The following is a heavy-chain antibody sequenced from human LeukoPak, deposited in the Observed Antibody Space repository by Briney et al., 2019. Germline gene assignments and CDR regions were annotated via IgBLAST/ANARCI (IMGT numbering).Heavy chain of an antibody. CDR3: ARSAARSGRYFDY. D-gene: IGHD1-26*01. J-gene: IGHJ4*02. Sequence: GGSLRLSCAASGFTFGSYAMHWVRQAPGKGLEWVAVISYDGSNKYYADSVKGRFTISRDNSKNTLYLQMNSLRAEDTAVYYCARSAARSGRYFDYWGQGTLVTVSS. V-gene: IGHV3-30-3*01. CDR2: ISYDGSNK. CDR1: GFTFGSYA.